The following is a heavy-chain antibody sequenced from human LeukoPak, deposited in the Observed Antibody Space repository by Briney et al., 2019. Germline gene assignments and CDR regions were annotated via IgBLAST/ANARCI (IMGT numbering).Heavy chain of an antibody. CDR1: GGSISSHC. V-gene: IGHV4-59*11. J-gene: IGHJ3*02. CDR2: IYYSGTT. CDR3: ARARRSSYAFDI. Sequence: SETLSLTSTVSGGSISSHCWSWIRQPPGKGLEWIGFIYYSGTTNYNPSLKSRVTISVDTSKNQFSLKLSSVTAADTAVYYCARARRSSYAFDIWGQGTMVTVSS. D-gene: IGHD1-26*01.